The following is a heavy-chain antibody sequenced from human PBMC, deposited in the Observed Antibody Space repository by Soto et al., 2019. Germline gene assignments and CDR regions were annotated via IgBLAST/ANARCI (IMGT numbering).Heavy chain of an antibody. V-gene: IGHV3-30-3*01. D-gene: IGHD4-17*01. CDR3: AKDLSPVTNNWFDP. Sequence: GGSLRLSCAASGFTFSSYAMHWVRQAPGKGLEWVAVISYDGSNEYYADSVKGRFTISRDNSKNTLYLQMNSLRAEDTAVYYCAKDLSPVTNNWFDPWGQGTLVTVSS. CDR1: GFTFSSYA. CDR2: ISYDGSNE. J-gene: IGHJ5*02.